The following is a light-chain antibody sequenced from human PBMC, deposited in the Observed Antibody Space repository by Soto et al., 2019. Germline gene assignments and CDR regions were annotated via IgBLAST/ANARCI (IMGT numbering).Light chain of an antibody. CDR1: QGMSTY. CDR2: SAY. V-gene: IGKV1-9*01. Sequence: DIQLTQSPSFLSASVGDTVTITCRASQGMSTYLAWYQQKPGKVPKLLIRSAYTLQSGVPPRFSGVGSGTEFTLTRSTLQPDDSGIYYCQQLNGYQLAFGGGTNVEIK. CDR3: QQLNGYQLA. J-gene: IGKJ4*01.